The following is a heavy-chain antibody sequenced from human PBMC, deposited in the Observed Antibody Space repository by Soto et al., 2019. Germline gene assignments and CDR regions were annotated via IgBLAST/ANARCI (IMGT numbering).Heavy chain of an antibody. Sequence: QVQLQESGPGLVKPSETLSLTCTVSGDSMTKYYWSWIRQPAGKGLEWIGRIYTSGSTNYNPSLKRRVTMSIDTANNHSSLKRKYVTAADTAVYYWARTVGAAYYFDFWGQGALGTVSS. D-gene: IGHD1-26*01. CDR1: GDSMTKYY. J-gene: IGHJ4*02. CDR3: ARTVGAAYYFDF. V-gene: IGHV4-4*07. CDR2: IYTSGST.